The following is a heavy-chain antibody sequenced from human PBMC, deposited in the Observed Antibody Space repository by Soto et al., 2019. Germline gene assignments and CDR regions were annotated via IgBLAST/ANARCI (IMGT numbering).Heavy chain of an antibody. CDR2: IIPIFGTA. D-gene: IGHD2-15*01. Sequence: SVKVSCKASGGTFSSYAISWVRQAPGQGLEWMGGIIPIFGTANYAQKFQGRVTITADESTSTAYMELSSLRSEDTAVYYCARPSKDGRCLLDYYYYYYGMDFWGQGTTVTVSS. CDR3: ARPSKDGRCLLDYYYYYYGMDF. J-gene: IGHJ6*02. CDR1: GGTFSSYA. V-gene: IGHV1-69*13.